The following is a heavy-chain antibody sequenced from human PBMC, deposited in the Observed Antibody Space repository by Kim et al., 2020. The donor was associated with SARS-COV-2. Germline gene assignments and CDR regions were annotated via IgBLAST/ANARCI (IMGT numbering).Heavy chain of an antibody. D-gene: IGHD2-2*01. V-gene: IGHV3-43*01. J-gene: IGHJ4*02. CDR3: VKDRGYCTSVSCFGENYFDY. CDR2: ISWDGETT. CDR1: GFNFDDYT. Sequence: GGSLRLSCAASGFNFDDYTMHWVRQGPGRGLEWVSLISWDGETTHYADSVRGRFTVSRDNSRNSLFLQMSSLKSEDTAFYFCVKDRGYCTSVSCFGENYFDYWGQGALVTVSS.